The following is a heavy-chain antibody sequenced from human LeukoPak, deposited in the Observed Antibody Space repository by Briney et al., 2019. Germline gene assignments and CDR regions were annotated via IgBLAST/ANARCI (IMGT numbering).Heavy chain of an antibody. CDR2: ISPVSTYI. V-gene: IGHV3-21*01. D-gene: IGHD2-15*01. Sequence: EGSLRLSCAASGFIFNSYTMNWVRQAPGKGLEWVATISPVSTYIWYRDSVKGRCTISRDNVKNSLYLQIDSLRAEDTAVYYCVRDVSRRIGMDVWGQGTTVTVSS. CDR3: VRDVSRRIGMDV. CDR1: GFIFNSYT. J-gene: IGHJ6*02.